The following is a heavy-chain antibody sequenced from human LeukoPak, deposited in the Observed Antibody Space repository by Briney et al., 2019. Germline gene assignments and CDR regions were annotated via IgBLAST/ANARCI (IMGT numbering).Heavy chain of an antibody. D-gene: IGHD6-13*01. J-gene: IGHJ6*03. CDR3: ARGLDSSSWYFYYYYMDV. CDR2: ISSSDSNI. Sequence: PGGSLRLSCAASGFTFSNYEMNWVRQAPGKGLEWVSYISSSDSNIYYAGSVKGRFTISRDNAKNSLYLQMNSLRAEDTAVYYCARGLDSSSWYFYYYYMDVWGKGTTVIISS. CDR1: GFTFSNYE. V-gene: IGHV3-48*03.